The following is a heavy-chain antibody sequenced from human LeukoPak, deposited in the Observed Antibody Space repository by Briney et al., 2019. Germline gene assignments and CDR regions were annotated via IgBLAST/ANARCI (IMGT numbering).Heavy chain of an antibody. CDR1: GSSFTSYW. D-gene: IGHD2-21*01. CDR3: ERRRGHYCGGDCYFDY. Sequence: GESLKISGKGSGSSFTSYWIGWVRQMPGKGLEWMGIIYPGDSDTRYSPSFQGQVTISADKSISTAYLQWRSLKASDTAMYYCERRRGHYCGGDCYFDYWGQGTLVTVSS. J-gene: IGHJ4*02. CDR2: IYPGDSDT. V-gene: IGHV5-51*01.